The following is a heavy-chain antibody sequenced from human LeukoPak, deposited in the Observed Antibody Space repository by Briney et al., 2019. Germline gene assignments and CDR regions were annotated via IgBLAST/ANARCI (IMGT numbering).Heavy chain of an antibody. Sequence: NPSETLSLTCAVYGGSFSGYYWSWIRQPPGKGLEWIGEINHSGSTNYNPSLKSRVTISVDTSKNQFSLKLSSVTAADTAVYYCASIPSYYFDYWGQGTLVTVSS. V-gene: IGHV4-34*01. CDR3: ASIPSYYFDY. J-gene: IGHJ4*02. D-gene: IGHD6-6*01. CDR1: GGSFSGYY. CDR2: INHSGST.